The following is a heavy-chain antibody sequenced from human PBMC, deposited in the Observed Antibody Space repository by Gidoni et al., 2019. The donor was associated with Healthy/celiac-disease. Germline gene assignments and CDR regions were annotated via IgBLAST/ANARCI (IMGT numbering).Heavy chain of an antibody. Sequence: EVQLVESGGGLVQPGGSLRRSCSASGFTLRRYAMHWVRQAPGKGLEYVSAISSNGGSTYYADSVKGRFTISRDNSKNTLYLQMSSLRAEDTAVYYCVKYVMTTVVTPYFQHWGQGTLVTVSS. V-gene: IGHV3-64D*06. D-gene: IGHD4-17*01. J-gene: IGHJ1*01. CDR1: GFTLRRYA. CDR3: VKYVMTTVVTPYFQH. CDR2: ISSNGGST.